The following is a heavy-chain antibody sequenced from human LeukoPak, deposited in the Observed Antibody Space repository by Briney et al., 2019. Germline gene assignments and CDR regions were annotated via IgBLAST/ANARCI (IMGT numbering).Heavy chain of an antibody. Sequence: ASVKVSCKASGYTFTSYGISWVRQAPGQGLEWMGWISAYNGNTNYAQKLQGRVTMTTDTSTSTAYMELRSLRSDDTAVYYCARVSGTYSSSWYLTNYYGMDVWGQGTTVTVSS. CDR2: ISAYNGNT. CDR3: ARVSGTYSSSWYLTNYYGMDV. J-gene: IGHJ6*02. CDR1: GYTFTSYG. D-gene: IGHD6-13*01. V-gene: IGHV1-18*01.